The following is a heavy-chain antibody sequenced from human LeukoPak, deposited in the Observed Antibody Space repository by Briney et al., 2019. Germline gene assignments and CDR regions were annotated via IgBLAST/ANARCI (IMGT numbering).Heavy chain of an antibody. CDR1: GFTFDDYG. CDR2: INWNGGST. Sequence: GGSPRLACAASGFTFDDYGMSWVRQAPGKGLEWVSGINWNGGSTGYADSVKGRFTISRDNAKNSLYLQMNSLRAEDTALYHCARREERLLPSRMAYYYYMDVWGKGTTVTVSS. V-gene: IGHV3-20*01. J-gene: IGHJ6*03. D-gene: IGHD2-15*01. CDR3: ARREERLLPSRMAYYYYMDV.